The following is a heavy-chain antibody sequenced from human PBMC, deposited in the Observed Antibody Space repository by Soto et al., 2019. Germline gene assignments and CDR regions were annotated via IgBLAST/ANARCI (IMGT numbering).Heavy chain of an antibody. D-gene: IGHD6-6*01. J-gene: IGHJ4*02. V-gene: IGHV4-61*01. CDR3: ARVPLGNSSSHHFDF. CDR1: GASVSSGSFY. CDR2: IYNSVTF. Sequence: SETLSLTCTVSGASVSSGSFYWSWIRQRPGKGLEWIGYIYNSVTFNYNSSLKSRVTISVDTSNHQLSLKLRSVTAADTAVHFCARVPLGNSSSHHFDFWGQGALVTVSS.